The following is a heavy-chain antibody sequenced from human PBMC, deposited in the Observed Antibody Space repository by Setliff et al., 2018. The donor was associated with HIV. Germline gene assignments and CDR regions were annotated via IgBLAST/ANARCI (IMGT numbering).Heavy chain of an antibody. CDR3: ARSLRYFDWSLRRPSHDAFDF. Sequence: SETLSLTCTVSGGSMNIHYWSWIRQPPGKGLEWIGSIYYSGSTSYNPSLRSRVTISVDTSKNQLSLKLTSVTAADTAVYYCARSLRYFDWSLRRPSHDAFDFWGQGTMVTVSS. D-gene: IGHD3-9*01. V-gene: IGHV4-59*08. J-gene: IGHJ3*01. CDR2: IYYSGST. CDR1: GGSMNIHY.